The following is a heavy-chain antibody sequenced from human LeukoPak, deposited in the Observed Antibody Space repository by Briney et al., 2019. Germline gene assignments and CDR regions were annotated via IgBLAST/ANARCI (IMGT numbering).Heavy chain of an antibody. D-gene: IGHD6-13*01. CDR3: AKILSSWYPGFDY. CDR1: GFTFSSYA. V-gene: IGHV3-23*01. CDR2: ISGSGGST. J-gene: IGHJ4*02. Sequence: PGGSLRLSCAASGFTFSSYAMSWVRQAPGKGPEWVSAISGSGGSTYYADSVKGRFTISRDNSKHTLYLQMNSLRAEDTAVYYCAKILSSWYPGFDYWGQGTLVTVSS.